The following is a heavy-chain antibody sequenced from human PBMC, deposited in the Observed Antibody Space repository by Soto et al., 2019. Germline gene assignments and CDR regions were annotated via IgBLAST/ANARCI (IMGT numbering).Heavy chain of an antibody. Sequence: WASVKVSCKASGYSFTNNDVSWVRQATGQGLEWMGWMNPGSGDTGYAQKFQGRVTMTRDISIATAYMELGSLRSDDTAIYYCARMATFGSLNWFDPWGQGTLVTVSS. CDR2: MNPGSGDT. D-gene: IGHD3-16*01. V-gene: IGHV1-8*01. CDR1: GYSFTNND. J-gene: IGHJ5*02. CDR3: ARMATFGSLNWFDP.